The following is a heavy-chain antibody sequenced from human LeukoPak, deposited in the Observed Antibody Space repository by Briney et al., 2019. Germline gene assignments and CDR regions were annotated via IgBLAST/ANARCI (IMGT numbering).Heavy chain of an antibody. J-gene: IGHJ4*02. CDR1: GFTFDDYA. D-gene: IGHD5-12*01. V-gene: IGHV3-43D*03. CDR3: ARDQPYSGYDSGFDY. Sequence: GGSLRLSCAASGFTFDDYAMHWVRQAPGKGLEWVSLISWDGGSTYYADSVKGRFTISRDNSKNTLYLQMNSLRAEDTAVYYCARDQPYSGYDSGFDYWGQGTLVTVSS. CDR2: ISWDGGST.